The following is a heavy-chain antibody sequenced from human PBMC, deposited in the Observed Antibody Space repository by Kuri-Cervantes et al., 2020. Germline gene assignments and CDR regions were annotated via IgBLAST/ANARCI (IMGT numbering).Heavy chain of an antibody. CDR2: IYYSGST. CDR3: ARGVWQQPVLGALDI. J-gene: IGHJ3*02. D-gene: IGHD6-13*01. CDR1: GGSINTYY. V-gene: IGHV4-59*01. Sequence: SETLSLTCTVPGGSINTYYWTWIRQPPGKGLGWIGYIYYSGSTNYNPSLKSRVTISLDTSKNQFSLKLSSVIAADTAIYYCARGVWQQPVLGALDIWGQGTMVTVSS.